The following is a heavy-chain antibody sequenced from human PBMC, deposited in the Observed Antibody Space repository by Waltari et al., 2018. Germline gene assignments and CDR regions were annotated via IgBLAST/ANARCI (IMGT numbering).Heavy chain of an antibody. CDR1: GFTFSSYG. CDR2: IWYDGSNK. V-gene: IGHV3-33*06. Sequence: QVQLVGSGGGVVQPGRSLRLSCAASGFTFSSYGMHWVRQAPGKGLEWVAVIWYDGSNKYYADSVKGRFTISRDNSKNTLYLQMNSLRAEDTAVYYCAKTDGYYMDVWGKGTTVTVSS. CDR3: AKTDGYYMDV. J-gene: IGHJ6*03.